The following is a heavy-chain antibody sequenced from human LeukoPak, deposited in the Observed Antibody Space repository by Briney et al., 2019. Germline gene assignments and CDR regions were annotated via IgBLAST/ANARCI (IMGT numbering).Heavy chain of an antibody. CDR2: INPNSGGT. V-gene: IGHV1-2*02. J-gene: IGHJ4*02. D-gene: IGHD3-10*01. Sequence: ASVKVSCKASGYTFTGYYMRWVRQAPGQGLEWMGWINPNSGGTNYAQKFQGRVTMTRDTSISTAYMELSRLRSDDTAVYYCARDLTSFGSFDYWGQGTLVTVSS. CDR3: ARDLTSFGSFDY. CDR1: GYTFTGYY.